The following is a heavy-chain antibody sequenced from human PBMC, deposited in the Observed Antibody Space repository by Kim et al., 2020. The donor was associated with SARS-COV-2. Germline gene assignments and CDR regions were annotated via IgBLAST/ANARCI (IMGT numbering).Heavy chain of an antibody. CDR1: GYSFTSYC. Sequence: GESLKISCKGSGYSFTSYCISWVRQMPGKGLEWMWRIDPSDSYTNYSPSFQGHVTLSADKSISTAYLQWSSLKASNTASSNCAREPSGVVDYWGQGTMVTVSP. V-gene: IGHV5-10-1*01. CDR3: AREPSGVVDY. CDR2: IDPSDSYT. J-gene: IGHJ4*02. D-gene: IGHD2-15*01.